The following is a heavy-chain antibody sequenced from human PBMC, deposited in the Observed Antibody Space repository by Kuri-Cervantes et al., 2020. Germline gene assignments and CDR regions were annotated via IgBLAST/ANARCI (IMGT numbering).Heavy chain of an antibody. CDR1: GGSFSGYY. D-gene: IGHD4-23*01. CDR3: ARAHTVVTRARSRYFDY. CDR2: INHSGST. Sequence: SQTLSLTCAVYGGSFSGYYWSWIRQPPGKGLEWIGEINHSGSTNYNPSLKSRVTISVDTSKNQFSLKLSSVTAADTAVHYCARAHTVVTRARSRYFDYWGQGTLVTVSS. V-gene: IGHV4-34*01. J-gene: IGHJ4*02.